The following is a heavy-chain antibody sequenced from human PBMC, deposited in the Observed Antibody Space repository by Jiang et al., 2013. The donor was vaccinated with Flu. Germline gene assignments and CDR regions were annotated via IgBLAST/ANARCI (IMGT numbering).Heavy chain of an antibody. V-gene: IGHV1-69*01. CDR1: GGTFSSYA. CDR2: IIPIFGTA. Sequence: VQLVESGAEVKKPGSSVKVSCKASGGTFSSYAISWVRQAPGQGLEWMGGIIPIFGTANYAQKFQGRVTITADESTSTAYMELSSLRSEDTAVYYCARYREPYYYDSSGPKAFDYWGQGTLVTVSS. CDR3: ARYREPYYYDSSGPKAFDY. J-gene: IGHJ4*02. D-gene: IGHD3-22*01.